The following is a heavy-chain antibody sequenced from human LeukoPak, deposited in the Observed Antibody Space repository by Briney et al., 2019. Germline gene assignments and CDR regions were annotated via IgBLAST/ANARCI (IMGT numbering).Heavy chain of an antibody. CDR1: GFTFSTYW. CDR3: AREAYYYDSSGYLNWFDP. CDR2: INSDGSIT. V-gene: IGHV3-74*01. D-gene: IGHD3-22*01. Sequence: GGSLRLSCAASGFTFSTYWMHWVRHAPGKGLVWVSRINSDGSITNYADSVKGRFTISRDNAKKTLYLQMNRLRAEDTAVYYCAREAYYYDSSGYLNWFDPWGQGTLVTVSS. J-gene: IGHJ5*02.